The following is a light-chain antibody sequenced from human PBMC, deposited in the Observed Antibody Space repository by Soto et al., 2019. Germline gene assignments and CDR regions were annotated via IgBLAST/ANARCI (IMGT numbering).Light chain of an antibody. V-gene: IGKV1D-12*01. CDR1: QGLSSW. Sequence: DIQITQSPSSLSSSVLDRVTITFPASQGLSSWLSCYQRTAEKAPKLLIYAASSVQSGVPSRFSGSGSGTDFTLTISSLQPEDFATYYCQQANSFPITFGQGTRLEIK. CDR2: AAS. CDR3: QQANSFPIT. J-gene: IGKJ5*01.